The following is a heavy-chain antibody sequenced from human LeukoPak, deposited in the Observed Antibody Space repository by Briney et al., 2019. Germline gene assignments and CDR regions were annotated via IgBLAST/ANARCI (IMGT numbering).Heavy chain of an antibody. Sequence: ASVKVSCKASGYTFTSYGISWVRQAPGQGLEWMGWISAYNGNTNYAQKLQGRVTMTTDTSTSTAYMELRSLGSDDTAVYYCARGGPKDTGYYYYGMDVWGQGTTVTVSS. CDR1: GYTFTSYG. D-gene: IGHD3-10*01. J-gene: IGHJ6*02. CDR3: ARGGPKDTGYYYYGMDV. V-gene: IGHV1-18*01. CDR2: ISAYNGNT.